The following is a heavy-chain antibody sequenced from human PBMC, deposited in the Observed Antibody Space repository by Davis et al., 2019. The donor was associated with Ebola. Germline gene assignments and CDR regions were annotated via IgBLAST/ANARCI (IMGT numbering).Heavy chain of an antibody. V-gene: IGHV3-66*02. D-gene: IGHD4-11*01. Sequence: GGSLRLSCAASGFTVSSNYMSWVRQAPGKGLEWVSVIYSGGDTYYADSVKGRFTISRDNSKNTLYLQMNSLRAEDTAVYYCANDYSNLRSRRLRRPNYFDYWGQGTLVTVSS. CDR3: ANDYSNLRSRRLRRPNYFDY. CDR1: GFTVSSNY. J-gene: IGHJ4*02. CDR2: IYSGGDT.